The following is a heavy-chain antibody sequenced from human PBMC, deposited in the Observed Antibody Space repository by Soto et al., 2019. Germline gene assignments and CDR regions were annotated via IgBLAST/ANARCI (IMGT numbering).Heavy chain of an antibody. CDR3: ARRGFEAARPFDY. J-gene: IGHJ4*02. D-gene: IGHD6-6*01. CDR1: GGSISGSSYY. CDR2: IYYSGST. V-gene: IGHV4-39*01. Sequence: PSETLSLTCTVSGGSISGSSYYWGWIRQPPGKGLEWIGSIYYSGSTYYNPSLKSRVTISVDTSKNQFSLKLSSVTAADTAVYYCARRGFEAARPFDYWGQGTLVTVSS.